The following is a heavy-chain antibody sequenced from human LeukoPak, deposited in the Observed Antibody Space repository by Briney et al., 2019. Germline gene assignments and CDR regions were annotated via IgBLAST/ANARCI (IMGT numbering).Heavy chain of an antibody. D-gene: IGHD2-2*01. Sequence: GESLKISCKCFGYRFTRYWIGWARQMPGRGLEWMGIIYPCDSDTRYSPSFQGQDTLSADNSLSTAYLQWSNLKASDTAMYYCARHTLLDTDYQLLDYYYNYMDVWGKGTTVTVSS. CDR2: IYPCDSDT. V-gene: IGHV5-51*01. CDR3: ARHTLLDTDYQLLDYYYNYMDV. CDR1: GYRFTRYW. J-gene: IGHJ6*03.